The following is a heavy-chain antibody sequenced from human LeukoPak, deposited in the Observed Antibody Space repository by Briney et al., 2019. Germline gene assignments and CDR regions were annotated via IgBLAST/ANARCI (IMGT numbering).Heavy chain of an antibody. D-gene: IGHD6-19*01. CDR1: GFTFSSYA. V-gene: IGHV3-23*01. CDR3: AKMPVSYSSGWSTFDY. J-gene: IGHJ4*02. Sequence: GSLRLSCAASGFTFSSYAMSWVRQAPGKGLEWVSGIGGSDGRTYYADSVKGRFTISRDNSKNTLYLQMNSLRAEDTAVYYCAKMPVSYSSGWSTFDYWGQGSLVTVSS. CDR2: IGGSDGRT.